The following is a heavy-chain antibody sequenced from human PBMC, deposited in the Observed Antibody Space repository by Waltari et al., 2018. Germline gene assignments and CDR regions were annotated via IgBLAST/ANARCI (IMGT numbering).Heavy chain of an antibody. Sequence: QVQLQESGPGLVKPSETLSLTCTVSGYSISSGYYWGWIRQPPGKGLEWIGEINHSGSTNYNPSLKSRVTISVDTSKNQFSLKLSSVTASDTAVYYCASTGRDIRWYQRHAFDIWGQGTMVTVSS. V-gene: IGHV4-38-2*02. D-gene: IGHD1-1*01. CDR2: INHSGST. J-gene: IGHJ3*02. CDR3: ASTGRDIRWYQRHAFDI. CDR1: GYSISSGYY.